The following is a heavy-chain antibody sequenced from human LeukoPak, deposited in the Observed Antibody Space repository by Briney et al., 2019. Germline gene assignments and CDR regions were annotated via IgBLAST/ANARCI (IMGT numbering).Heavy chain of an antibody. D-gene: IGHD6-13*01. CDR3: ATPIAAAGPDDAFDI. J-gene: IGHJ3*02. Sequence: GESLQISCKGSGYRFTSYWISWVRQMPGKGLEWMGRIDPSDSYTNYSPSFQGHVTISADKSISTAYLQWSSLKASDTAMYYCATPIAAAGPDDAFDIWGQGTMVTVSS. CDR2: IDPSDSYT. CDR1: GYRFTSYW. V-gene: IGHV5-10-1*01.